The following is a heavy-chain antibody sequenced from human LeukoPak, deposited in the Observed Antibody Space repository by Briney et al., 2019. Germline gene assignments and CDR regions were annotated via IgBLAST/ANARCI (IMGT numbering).Heavy chain of an antibody. CDR3: AKTRSGTYYGDSFDV. CDR2: IYYSGRI. CDR1: VDSISRSDW. J-gene: IGHJ3*01. D-gene: IGHD1-26*01. Sequence: PSDTLSLTCAVSVDSISRSDWWAWTRQPPGKGLEWLDHIYYSGRIYHNPSLQTRVIMSVASTKNQSSLRLASVTAVDTAVYYCAKTRSGTYYGDSFDVWGPGILVTVSS. V-gene: IGHV4-28*05.